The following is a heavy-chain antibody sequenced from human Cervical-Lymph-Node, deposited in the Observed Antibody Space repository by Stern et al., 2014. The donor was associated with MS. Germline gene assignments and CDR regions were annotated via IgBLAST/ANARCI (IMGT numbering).Heavy chain of an antibody. Sequence: QVQLQESGPGLVKPSETLSLTCTVSGGSISTYYWSWVRQSPEKGLEGVGDIFYKGRTNYDPSLKSRVTISVDTSINQFSLNVSSVTAADTAVYYCARGRGISRVSDSWGQGTLVTVSS. V-gene: IGHV4-59*01. CDR2: IFYKGRT. D-gene: IGHD2/OR15-2a*01. CDR1: GGSISTYY. CDR3: ARGRGISRVSDS. J-gene: IGHJ4*02.